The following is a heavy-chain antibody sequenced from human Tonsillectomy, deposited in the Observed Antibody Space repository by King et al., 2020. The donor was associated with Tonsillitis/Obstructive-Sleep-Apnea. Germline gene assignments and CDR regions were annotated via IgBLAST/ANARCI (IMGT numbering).Heavy chain of an antibody. V-gene: IGHV3-11*05. CDR1: GFTFSDYY. CDR2: ISSSSSYT. D-gene: IGHD2-2*01. J-gene: IGHJ6*03. CDR3: ARALGEGCSSTRCYPLNYMDV. Sequence: VQLVESGGGLVKPGGSLRLSCAASGFTFSDYYMSWIRQAPGKGLEWVSYISSSSSYTNYADSVKGRFTISRDNAKNSLYLQMNSLRAEDTAVYYCARALGEGCSSTRCYPLNYMDVWGKGTTVTVSS.